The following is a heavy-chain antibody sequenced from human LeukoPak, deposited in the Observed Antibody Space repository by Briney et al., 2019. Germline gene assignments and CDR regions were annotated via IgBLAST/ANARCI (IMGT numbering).Heavy chain of an antibody. CDR3: ARDYQTMVRGVITYYYYYMDV. J-gene: IGHJ6*03. CDR2: IYTSGST. V-gene: IGHV4-61*02. CDR1: GGSISSGSYY. Sequence: SETLSLTCTVSGGSISSGSYYWSWIRQPAGKGLEWIGRIYTSGSTNYNPSLKSRVTISVDTSKNQFSLKLSSVTAADTAVYYCARDYQTMVRGVITYYYYYMDVWGKGTTVTISS. D-gene: IGHD3-10*01.